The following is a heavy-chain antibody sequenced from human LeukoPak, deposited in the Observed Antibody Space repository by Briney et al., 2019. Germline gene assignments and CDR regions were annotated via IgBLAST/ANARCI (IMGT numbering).Heavy chain of an antibody. CDR1: GFTFSSYW. CDR3: AREPVLYYYYYYGMDV. Sequence: GGSLRLSRAASGFTFSSYWMSWVRQAPGKGLEWVANIKQDGSEKYHVDSVKGRFTISRDNAKNSLYLQMNSLRAEDTAVYYCAREPVLYYYYYYGMDVWGQGTTVTVSS. V-gene: IGHV3-7*01. J-gene: IGHJ6*02. CDR2: IKQDGSEK.